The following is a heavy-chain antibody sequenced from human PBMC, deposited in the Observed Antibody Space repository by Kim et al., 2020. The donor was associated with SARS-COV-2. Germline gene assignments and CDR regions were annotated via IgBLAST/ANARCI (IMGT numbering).Heavy chain of an antibody. V-gene: IGHV4-34*01. CDR1: GGSFSGYY. D-gene: IGHD3-10*01. CDR3: ARAVYYGSGSYWWVHDAFDI. J-gene: IGHJ3*02. CDR2: INHSGST. Sequence: SETLSLTCAVYGGSFSGYYWSWIRQPPGKWLEWIGEINHSGSTNYNPSLKSRVTISVDTSKNQFSLKLSSVTAADTAVYYCARAVYYGSGSYWWVHDAFDIWGQGTMVTVSS.